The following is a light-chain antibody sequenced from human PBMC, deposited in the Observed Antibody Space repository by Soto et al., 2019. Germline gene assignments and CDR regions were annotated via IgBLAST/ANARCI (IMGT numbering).Light chain of an antibody. Sequence: DIQMTQSPSSLSASVGDRVTITCRASQRISSYLNWYQQKPGKAPKLLIYAASSLQSGVPSRFSGSGSGTDFTLTISSLQPEDFATYYCQQSYSIITFGQGTKVDIK. CDR2: AAS. CDR1: QRISSY. CDR3: QQSYSIIT. J-gene: IGKJ1*01. V-gene: IGKV1-39*01.